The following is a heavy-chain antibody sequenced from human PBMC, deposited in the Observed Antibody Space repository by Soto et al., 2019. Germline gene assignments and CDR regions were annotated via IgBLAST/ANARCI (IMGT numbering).Heavy chain of an antibody. J-gene: IGHJ4*02. CDR1: GGSISSGDYY. V-gene: IGHV4-30-4*01. CDR2: IYYSGST. Sequence: PSETLSLTCTVSGGSISSGDYYWSWIRQPPGKGLEWIGYIYYSGSTYYNPSLKSRVTISVDTSKNQFSLKLSSVTAADTAVYYCARVSKGNPYGDYANFDYWGQGTLVTVSS. D-gene: IGHD4-17*01. CDR3: ARVSKGNPYGDYANFDY.